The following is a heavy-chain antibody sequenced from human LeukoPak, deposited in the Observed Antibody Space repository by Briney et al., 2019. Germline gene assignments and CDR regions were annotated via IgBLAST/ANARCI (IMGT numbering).Heavy chain of an antibody. J-gene: IGHJ4*02. Sequence: SETLSLTCTVSGGSISSYYWSWIRQPPGKGLEWIEYIYYSGSTNYNPSLKSRVTISVDTSKNQFSLKLSSVTAADTAVYYCARLEVVTASYYFDYWGQGTLVTVSS. D-gene: IGHD2-21*02. CDR2: IYYSGST. CDR1: GGSISSYY. CDR3: ARLEVVTASYYFDY. V-gene: IGHV4-59*08.